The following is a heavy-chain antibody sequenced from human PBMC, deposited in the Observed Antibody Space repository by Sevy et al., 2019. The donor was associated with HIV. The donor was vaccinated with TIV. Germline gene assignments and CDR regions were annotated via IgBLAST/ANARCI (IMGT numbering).Heavy chain of an antibody. D-gene: IGHD3-22*01. CDR2: IYYSGST. CDR1: GGSSSSDY. J-gene: IGHJ3*02. CDR3: ARGGYDSSDAFDI. V-gene: IGHV4-59*01. Sequence: SETLSLTCTVSGGSSSSDYWSWIRQPPGKGLEWIGYIYYSGSTNYNPSLKSRVTISVDTSKNQFSLKLSSVTAADTAVYYCARGGYDSSDAFDIWGQGTMVTVSS.